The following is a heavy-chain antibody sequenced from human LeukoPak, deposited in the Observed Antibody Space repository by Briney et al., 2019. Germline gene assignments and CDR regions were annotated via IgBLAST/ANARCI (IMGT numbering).Heavy chain of an antibody. CDR3: ASTRRAAVAGRFDS. V-gene: IGHV4-4*09. Sequence: SETLSLTCNVSGASRSSNYWSWIRQPPGKGLEWIGYIYHSGNTNYSPSLESRVTMSVDESKNQFSLRVRFVSAADTAVYYCASTRRAAVAGRFDSWGQGTLVTVSS. CDR2: IYHSGNT. D-gene: IGHD6-19*01. CDR1: GASRSSNY. J-gene: IGHJ4*02.